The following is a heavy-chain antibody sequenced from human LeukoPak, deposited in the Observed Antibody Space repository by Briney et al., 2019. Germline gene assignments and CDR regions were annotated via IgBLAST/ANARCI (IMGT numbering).Heavy chain of an antibody. D-gene: IGHD2-2*02. CDR2: IIPLFGTA. J-gene: IGHJ5*02. CDR1: GGTFSSYA. Sequence: ASVKVSCKASGGTFSSYAISWVRQAPGQGLEWMGGIIPLFGTANYAQKFQGRVTITADESTSTAYMELSSLRSEDTAVYYCARVLVPAAIRNNWFDPWGQGTLVTVSS. CDR3: ARVLVPAAIRNNWFDP. V-gene: IGHV1-69*13.